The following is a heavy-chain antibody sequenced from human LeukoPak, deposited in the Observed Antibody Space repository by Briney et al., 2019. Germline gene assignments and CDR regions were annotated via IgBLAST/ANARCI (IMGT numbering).Heavy chain of an antibody. CDR3: ARRRDLYSGSYYPFDY. D-gene: IGHD1-26*01. V-gene: IGHV5-51*01. CDR2: IYPGDSDA. CDR1: GYSFNSYW. Sequence: GESLKISCKGSGYSFNSYWIGWVRQMPGKGLKWMESIYPGDSDARYSPSFQGQVTISADKSISTAYLQWSSLKASDTAMYYCARRRDLYSGSYYPFDYWGQGTLVTVSS. J-gene: IGHJ4*02.